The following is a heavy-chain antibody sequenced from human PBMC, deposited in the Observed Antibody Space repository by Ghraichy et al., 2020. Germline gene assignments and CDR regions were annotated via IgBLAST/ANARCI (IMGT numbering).Heavy chain of an antibody. Sequence: ASVKVSCKASGYTFTGYYMHWVRQAPGQGLEWMGRINPNSGGTNYAHKFQGRVTMTRDTSISTGYMELSGLRSDDTAIYYCARVLGVAGHNYLDYWGQGTLVTVSS. J-gene: IGHJ4*02. V-gene: IGHV1-2*06. CDR3: ARVLGVAGHNYLDY. CDR2: INPNSGGT. D-gene: IGHD3-3*01. CDR1: GYTFTGYY.